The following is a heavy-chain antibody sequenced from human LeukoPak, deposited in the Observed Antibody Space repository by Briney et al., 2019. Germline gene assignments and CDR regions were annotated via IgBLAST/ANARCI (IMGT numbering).Heavy chain of an antibody. J-gene: IGHJ4*02. CDR2: INHSGST. CDR1: GGSFSGYY. CDR3: ARGPPREYCSGGSCYTNSDY. V-gene: IGHV4-34*01. D-gene: IGHD2-15*01. Sequence: SETLSLTCAVYGGSFSGYYWSWIRQPPGKGLEWIGEINHSGSTNYNPSLKSRVTISVDTSKNQFSLKLSSVTAADTAVYYCARGPPREYCSGGSCYTNSDYWGQGTLVTVSS.